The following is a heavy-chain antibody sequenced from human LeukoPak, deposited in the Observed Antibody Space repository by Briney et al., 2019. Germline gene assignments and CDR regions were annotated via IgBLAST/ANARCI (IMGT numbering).Heavy chain of an antibody. V-gene: IGHV3-23*01. CDR3: AKGSGDMVATTEYFQH. J-gene: IGHJ1*01. CDR2: ISDTGGGT. CDR1: GFTFSSYA. Sequence: QAGGSLRLSCAASGFTFSSYAMNWVRQAPGKGLEWVSGISDTGGGTYYTDSVKGWFTVSRDNSKNTLYLQMNSLRAEDTAVYYCAKGSGDMVATTEYFQHWGQGTLVTVSS. D-gene: IGHD5-12*01.